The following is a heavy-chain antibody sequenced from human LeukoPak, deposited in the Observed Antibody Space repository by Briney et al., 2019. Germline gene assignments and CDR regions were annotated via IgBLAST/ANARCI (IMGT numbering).Heavy chain of an antibody. D-gene: IGHD3-3*01. Sequence: GGSLRLSCAASGFTFSSYSMNWVRQAPGKGLEWVSSISSSSSYIYYADSVKGRFTISRDNSKNTLYLQMNSLRPEDTAVYYCAKPYYDFWSDYSYYYYMDVWGKGTTVTVSS. CDR1: GFTFSSYS. CDR3: AKPYYDFWSDYSYYYYMDV. V-gene: IGHV3-21*01. CDR2: ISSSSSYI. J-gene: IGHJ6*03.